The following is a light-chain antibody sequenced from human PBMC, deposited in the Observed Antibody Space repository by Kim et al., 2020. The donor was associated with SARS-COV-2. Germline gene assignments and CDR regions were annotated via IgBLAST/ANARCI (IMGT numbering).Light chain of an antibody. CDR1: QSVSSSY. V-gene: IGKV3-20*01. J-gene: IGKJ1*01. CDR2: DAS. CDR3: QQYGSSRWT. Sequence: EFVLTQSPGTLSLSPGERATLSCRASQSVSSSYSAWYQQTPGQPPRLLIYDASIRATGIPDRFSGSESGTDFTLTISRVEPEDFAVYYCQQYGSSRWTFGQGTKVDIK.